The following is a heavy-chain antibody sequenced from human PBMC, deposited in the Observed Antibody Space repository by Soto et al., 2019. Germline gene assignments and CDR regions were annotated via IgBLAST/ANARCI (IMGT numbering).Heavy chain of an antibody. Sequence: PGGSLRLSCAASGFTFSSYGMHWVRQAPGKGLEWVAVIWYDGSNKYYADSVKGRFTISRDNSKNTLYLQMNSLRAEDTAVYYCARRGCSGGSCYEGYSYGSHWFDPWGQGTLVTVSS. V-gene: IGHV3-33*01. CDR1: GFTFSSYG. CDR3: ARRGCSGGSCYEGYSYGSHWFDP. CDR2: IWYDGSNK. J-gene: IGHJ5*02. D-gene: IGHD2-15*01.